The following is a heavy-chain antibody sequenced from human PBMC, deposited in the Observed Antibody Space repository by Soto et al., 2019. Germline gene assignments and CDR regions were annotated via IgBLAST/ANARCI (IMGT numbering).Heavy chain of an antibody. J-gene: IGHJ4*02. V-gene: IGHV4-34*01. CDR2: INHSGST. CDR1: GGSFSGYY. CDR3: ALSGWYAPGDFDY. Sequence: QVQLQQWGAGLLQPSETLSLTCAVYGGSFSGYYWSWIRQPPGKGLEWIGEINHSGSTNYNPSLKSRVTISVDTSKNQFSLKLSSVTAADTAVYYCALSGWYAPGDFDYWGQGTLVTVSS. D-gene: IGHD6-19*01.